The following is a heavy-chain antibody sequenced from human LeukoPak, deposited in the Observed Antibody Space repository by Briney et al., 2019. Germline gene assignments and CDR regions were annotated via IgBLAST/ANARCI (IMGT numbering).Heavy chain of an antibody. CDR1: GGTFSSYA. V-gene: IGHV1-69*05. Sequence: ASVKVSCKASGGTFSSYAISWVRQAPGQGLEWMGGIIPIFGTANYAQKFQGRVTMTRDTSTSTAYMELRSLRSDDTAVYYCARGVNTMIVVAQPLDYWGQGTLVTVSS. CDR2: IIPIFGTA. J-gene: IGHJ4*02. CDR3: ARGVNTMIVVAQPLDY. D-gene: IGHD3-22*01.